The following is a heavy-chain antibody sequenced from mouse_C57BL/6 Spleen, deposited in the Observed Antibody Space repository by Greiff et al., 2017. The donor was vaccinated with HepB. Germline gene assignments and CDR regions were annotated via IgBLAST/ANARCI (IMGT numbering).Heavy chain of an antibody. D-gene: IGHD1-1*01. Sequence: EVQVVESEGGLVQPGSSMKLSCTASGFTFSDYYMAWVRQVPEKGLEWVANINYDGSSTYYLDSLKSRFIISRDNAKNILYLQMSSLKSEDTATYYCARDHYYGSSYDYYAMDYWGQGTSVTVSS. J-gene: IGHJ4*01. CDR3: ARDHYYGSSYDYYAMDY. CDR2: INYDGSST. V-gene: IGHV5-16*01. CDR1: GFTFSDYY.